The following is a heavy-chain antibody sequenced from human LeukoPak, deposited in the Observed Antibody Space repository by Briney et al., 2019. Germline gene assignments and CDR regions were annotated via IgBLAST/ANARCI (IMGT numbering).Heavy chain of an antibody. J-gene: IGHJ4*02. CDR2: ISGSGGDT. Sequence: PGGSLRLSCEVSGFSFSSYAMSWVRQAPGKGLEWVSAISGSGGDTYYADSVTGRFTISRDNSKNTLYLQMDSLRAEDTAVYYCAREGHCLTTSCYTPFDYWGQGTLVTVSS. V-gene: IGHV3-23*01. D-gene: IGHD2-2*02. CDR3: AREGHCLTTSCYTPFDY. CDR1: GFSFSSYA.